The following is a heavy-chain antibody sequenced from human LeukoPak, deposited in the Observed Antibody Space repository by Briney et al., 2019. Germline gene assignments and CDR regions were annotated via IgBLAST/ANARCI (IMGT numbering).Heavy chain of an antibody. CDR3: AIVHRGYGPAYIDL. D-gene: IGHD5-12*01. Sequence: GGSLRRSCAASEFAFSSDSMNQVRHAPGKRLYRVSAIGSASGFISYADSVKGRCTSSRDNAKRTVYLQMSSLAAEDTALYYSAIVHRGYGPAYIDLWDQGTPVTVSS. CDR1: EFAFSSDS. J-gene: IGHJ4*02. CDR2: IGSASGFI. V-gene: IGHV3-21*06.